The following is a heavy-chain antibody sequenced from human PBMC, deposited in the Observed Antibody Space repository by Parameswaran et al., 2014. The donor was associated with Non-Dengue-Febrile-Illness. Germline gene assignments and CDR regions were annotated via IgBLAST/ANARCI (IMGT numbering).Heavy chain of an antibody. CDR3: ARASAGWFDP. Sequence: VRQAPGKGLEWIGYIYYSGSTYYNPSLKSRVTISVDTSKNQFSLKLSSVTAADTAVYYCARASAGWFDPWGQGTLVTVSS. J-gene: IGHJ5*02. CDR2: IYYSGST. V-gene: IGHV4-31*02.